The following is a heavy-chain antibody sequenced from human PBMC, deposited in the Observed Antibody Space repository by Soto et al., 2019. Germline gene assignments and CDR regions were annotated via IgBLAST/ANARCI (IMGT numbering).Heavy chain of an antibody. V-gene: IGHV3-64*01. CDR3: ARRGYGSRWPNVYVDV. Sequence: EAQLVESGGGLVQPGGSLRLSCAASGFTFSNYEMHWVRQAPGKGLEYVSGISNDGAHTDYAKSVKGRFTISRDNSENTLYLQMGSLRAEDMALYYCARRGYGSRWPNVYVDVCGKGTTVTVSS. J-gene: IGHJ6*03. CDR2: ISNDGAHT. CDR1: GFTFSNYE. D-gene: IGHD6-13*01.